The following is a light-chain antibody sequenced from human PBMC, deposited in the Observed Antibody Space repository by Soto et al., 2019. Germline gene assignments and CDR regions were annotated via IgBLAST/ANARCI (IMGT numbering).Light chain of an antibody. J-gene: IGLJ2*01. V-gene: IGLV2-14*03. Sequence: QSALTQPASVSESLGQSITISCTGTSSDIGYYNYVSWYQHHPGKAPKLMVYDVSNRPSGVSPRFSGSKSGNTASLTISGLRYEDEADYYCTSYTTSSTLVFGGGTKLTVL. CDR3: TSYTTSSTLV. CDR2: DVS. CDR1: SSDIGYYNY.